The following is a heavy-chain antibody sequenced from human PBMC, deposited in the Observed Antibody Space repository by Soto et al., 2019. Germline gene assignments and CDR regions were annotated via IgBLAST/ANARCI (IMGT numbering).Heavy chain of an antibody. V-gene: IGHV3-66*01. CDR1: GFTVSSNY. CDR3: AREGTSGPYQNCYFDS. CDR2: IYSGGST. D-gene: IGHD3-3*01. Sequence: EVQLVESGGGLVQPGGSLRLSCAASGFTVSSNYMSWVRQAPGKGLEWVSVIYSGGSTYYADSVKGRFTISRDNSKNTLYLQMNSLRAEDTAVYYCAREGTSGPYQNCYFDSWGQGTLVTVSS. J-gene: IGHJ4*02.